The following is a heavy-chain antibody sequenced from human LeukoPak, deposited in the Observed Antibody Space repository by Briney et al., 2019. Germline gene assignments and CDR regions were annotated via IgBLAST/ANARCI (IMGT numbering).Heavy chain of an antibody. D-gene: IGHD3-3*01. J-gene: IGHJ4*02. CDR3: ARGQAITIFGVVPDIDY. CDR2: ISSTSTYI. V-gene: IGHV3-21*01. Sequence: GGSLRLSCAASGFSFSTYSMTWVRKAPGEGLEWVSSISSTSTYIYYADAMKGRFTVSRDNAKNSLYLQMNSLRAEDTAVYYCARGQAITIFGVVPDIDYWGQGTLVTVSS. CDR1: GFSFSTYS.